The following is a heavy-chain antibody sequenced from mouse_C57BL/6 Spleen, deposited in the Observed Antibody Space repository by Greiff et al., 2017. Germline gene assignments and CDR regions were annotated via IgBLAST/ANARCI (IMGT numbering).Heavy chain of an antibody. CDR2: IYPGSGSN. CDR3: TRRTTAYSMAY. J-gene: IGHJ4*01. V-gene: IGHV1-55*01. CDR1: GYNFTSYG. Sequence: QVQLQQPGAELVKPGASVKMSCKASGYNFTSYGINWVKQRPGQGLDWIGDIYPGSGSNNYNEKFKGKATLTVDTSSSTAYMQLRSLTSEDSAVYYCTRRTTAYSMAYWCQGTLVTGSS.